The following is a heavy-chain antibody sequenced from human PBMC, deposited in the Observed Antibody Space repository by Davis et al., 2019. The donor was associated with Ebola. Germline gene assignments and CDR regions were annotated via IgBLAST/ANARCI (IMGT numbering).Heavy chain of an antibody. D-gene: IGHD2-15*01. Sequence: GGSLRLSCAASGFTFSSYYMNWVRQAPGKGLAWVSSISSSSNYIYYADSMKGRFTISRDNAKNSLFLQMNSLRAEDTAVYYCAAADIVVVVDGTSNPHAFDTWGQGTVVTVSS. CDR1: GFTFSSYY. CDR3: AAADIVVVVDGTSNPHAFDT. V-gene: IGHV3-21*01. J-gene: IGHJ3*02. CDR2: ISSSSNYI.